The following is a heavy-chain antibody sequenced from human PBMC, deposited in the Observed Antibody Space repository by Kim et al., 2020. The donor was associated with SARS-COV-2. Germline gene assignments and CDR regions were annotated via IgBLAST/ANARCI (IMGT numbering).Heavy chain of an antibody. CDR3: LGGFYFDY. V-gene: IGHV1-3*01. D-gene: IGHD3-16*01. CDR2: IDCGNGNT. J-gene: IGHJ4*02. CDR1: GHIFTRDS. Sequence: ASVKVSCKTSGHIFTRDSIHWVRQAPGQGLEWMGGIDCGNGNTIYSQKFQGRVTFTTYTSASTAYMELSFLRSEDSAVYYCLGGFYFDYWGQGTLVTVSS.